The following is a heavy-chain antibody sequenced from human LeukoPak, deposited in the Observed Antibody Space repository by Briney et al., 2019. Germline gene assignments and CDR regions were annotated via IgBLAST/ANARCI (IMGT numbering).Heavy chain of an antibody. V-gene: IGHV1-18*01. CDR3: ARDGSAIFGVVIYWFDP. J-gene: IGHJ5*02. CDR1: GCTFTSYG. CDR2: ISAYNGNT. D-gene: IGHD3-3*01. Sequence: ASVKVSCKASGCTFTSYGISWVRQAPGQGLEWMGWISAYNGNTNYAQKLQGRVTMTTDTSTSTAYMELRSLRSDDTAVYYCARDGSAIFGVVIYWFDPWGQGTLVTVSS.